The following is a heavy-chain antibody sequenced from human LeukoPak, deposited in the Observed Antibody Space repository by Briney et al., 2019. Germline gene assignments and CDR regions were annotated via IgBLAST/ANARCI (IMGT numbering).Heavy chain of an antibody. Sequence: GGSLRLSCAASGFTFSSYAMSWVRQAPGKGLEWVSVISGSGGSTYYAGSVKGRFTISRDNSKNTLYLQVSSLRAEDTAVYYCAKDRDTEQPLLLSYFDYWGQGTLVTVSS. V-gene: IGHV3-23*01. CDR2: ISGSGGST. CDR1: GFTFSSYA. J-gene: IGHJ4*02. CDR3: AKDRDTEQPLLLSYFDY. D-gene: IGHD2/OR15-2a*01.